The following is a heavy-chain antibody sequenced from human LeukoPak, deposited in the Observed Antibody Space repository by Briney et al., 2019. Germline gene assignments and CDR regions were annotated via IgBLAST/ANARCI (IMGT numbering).Heavy chain of an antibody. V-gene: IGHV3-73*01. D-gene: IGHD6-13*01. CDR3: TRNLKAAAGFYYYYYMDV. J-gene: IGHJ6*03. CDR1: GFTFSGSA. CDR2: IRSKANSYAA. Sequence: GGSLRPSCAASGFTFSGSAMHWVRQASGKGLEWVGRIRSKANSYAAAYAASVKGRFTISRDDSKNTAYLQMNSLKTEDTAVYYCTRNLKAAAGFYYYYYMDVWGKGTTVTVSS.